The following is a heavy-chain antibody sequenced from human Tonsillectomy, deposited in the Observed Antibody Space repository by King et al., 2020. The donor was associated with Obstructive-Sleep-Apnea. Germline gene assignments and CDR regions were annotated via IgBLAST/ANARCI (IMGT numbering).Heavy chain of an antibody. J-gene: IGHJ6*02. V-gene: IGHV4-4*07. Sequence: LQLQESGPGLVKPSETVSLTCTVSGGSISSYYWSWIRQPAGKGLEWIGRMYISGGTSYNPSLKSRVTMSVDTSKNQFSLKLSSVTAADTAVYYCARETKGLCYYGSGTYVMDVWGQGTTVTVSS. CDR3: ARETKGLCYYGSGTYVMDV. CDR2: MYISGGT. CDR1: GGSISSYY. D-gene: IGHD3-10*01.